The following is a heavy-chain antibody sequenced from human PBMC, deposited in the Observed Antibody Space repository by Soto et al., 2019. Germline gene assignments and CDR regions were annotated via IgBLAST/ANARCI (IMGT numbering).Heavy chain of an antibody. Sequence: GGSLRLSCAASGFTFSSYGMHWVRQAPGKGLEWVAVIWYDGSNKYYADSVKGRFTISRDNSKNTLYLQMNSLRAEDTAVYYCAREDSSGWYGTYYFDYWGQGTLVTVSS. J-gene: IGHJ4*02. D-gene: IGHD6-19*01. CDR1: GFTFSSYG. V-gene: IGHV3-33*01. CDR3: AREDSSGWYGTYYFDY. CDR2: IWYDGSNK.